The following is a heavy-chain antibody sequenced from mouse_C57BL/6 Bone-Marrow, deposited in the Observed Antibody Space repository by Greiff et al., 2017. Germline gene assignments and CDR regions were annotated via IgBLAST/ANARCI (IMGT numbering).Heavy chain of an antibody. CDR2: IYTGDGYT. V-gene: IGHV1-58*01. CDR1: GYTFTSYG. J-gene: IGHJ3*01. D-gene: IGHD2-3*01. CDR3: ALDGYLPFAY. Sequence: EVQLQQSGAELVRPGSSVKMSCKTSGYTFTSYGINWVKQRPGQGLEWIGYIYTGDGYTEYNEKFEGKATLTSDTSASTAYMQLSSLTSEDSAIYFCALDGYLPFAYWGQGTLVTVSA.